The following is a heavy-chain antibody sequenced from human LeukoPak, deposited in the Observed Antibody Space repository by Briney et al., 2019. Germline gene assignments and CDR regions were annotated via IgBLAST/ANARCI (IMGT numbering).Heavy chain of an antibody. CDR2: ISGSDGRL. D-gene: IGHD6-13*01. J-gene: IGHJ3*02. CDR1: GFTFSSYA. Sequence: GGSLRLSCAASGFTFSSYAMSWVRQAPGKGLEWVSAISGSDGRLFYADSVKGRFTISRDNSKNTVFLQMNSLRAEDTALYYCAKELGIGAAEEGFDIWGQGTMVTVSS. CDR3: AKELGIGAAEEGFDI. V-gene: IGHV3-23*01.